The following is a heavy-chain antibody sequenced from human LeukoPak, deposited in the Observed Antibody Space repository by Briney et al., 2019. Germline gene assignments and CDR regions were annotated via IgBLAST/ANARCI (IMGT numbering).Heavy chain of an antibody. CDR1: VYTFTGYY. D-gene: IGHD1-26*01. J-gene: IGHJ4*02. CDR2: INPNSGGT. CDR3: ARGSNSILGATPDYYFDY. Sequence: GASVTVSFKASVYTFTGYYMHWVRQPPGQGLEWMGWINPNSGGTNNPQKFQGRVTMTRGTSLSTAYMELSGLRSDDTAVYYCARGSNSILGATPDYYFDYWGQGTLVSVSS. V-gene: IGHV1-2*02.